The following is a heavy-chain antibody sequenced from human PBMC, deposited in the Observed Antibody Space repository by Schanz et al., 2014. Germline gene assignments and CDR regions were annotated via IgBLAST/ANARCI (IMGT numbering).Heavy chain of an antibody. CDR1: GFTFTGHW. V-gene: IGHV3-7*01. CDR3: ARDSRYCTGVDCKGDAFDL. Sequence: DVQLVESGGGLVQPGGSLRLSCAASGFTFTGHWMSWVRQAPGKGLEWVANIKEDGSKKYYVDSVRGRFTISRANAKNSLYLQLNSLTAEDTAVYHCARDSRYCTGVDCKGDAFDLWGQGTLVTVSS. D-gene: IGHD2-8*02. CDR2: IKEDGSKK. J-gene: IGHJ3*01.